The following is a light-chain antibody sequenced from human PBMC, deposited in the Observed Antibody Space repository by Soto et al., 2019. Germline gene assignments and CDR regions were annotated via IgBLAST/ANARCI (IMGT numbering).Light chain of an antibody. V-gene: IGKV3-20*01. J-gene: IGKJ1*01. CDR2: GAS. CDR3: QQYGSSPKT. CDR1: QSVTSY. Sequence: EIVMTQSPATLSVSPGERATLSCRASQSVTSYLAWYQRKPGQAPRLLIYGASSRATGIPDRFSGSGSGTDFTLTISRLEPEDFAVYYCQQYGSSPKTFGQGTKVDIK.